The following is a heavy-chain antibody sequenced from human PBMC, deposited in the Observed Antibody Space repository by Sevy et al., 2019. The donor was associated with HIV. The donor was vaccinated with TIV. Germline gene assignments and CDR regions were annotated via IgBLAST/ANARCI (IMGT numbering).Heavy chain of an antibody. CDR1: GFSLSTSGVG. D-gene: IGHD3-3*01. V-gene: IGHV2-5*01. Sequence: SGPTLVKPTQTLTLTCTFSGFSLSTSGVGVGWFRQPPGKALEWLAPIYWNDDKRYSPSLKSRLTITKDTSKNQVVLTLTNMDPVDTATYYCARMLYYDFWSGYYNLDYWGQGTLVTVSS. CDR2: IYWNDDK. J-gene: IGHJ4*02. CDR3: ARMLYYDFWSGYYNLDY.